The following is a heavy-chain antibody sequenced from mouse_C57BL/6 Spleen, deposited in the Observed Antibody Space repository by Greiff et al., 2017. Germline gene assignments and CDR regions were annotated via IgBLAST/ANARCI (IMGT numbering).Heavy chain of an antibody. J-gene: IGHJ4*01. V-gene: IGHV1-22*01. CDR1: GYTFTDYN. CDR3: ASAYGYDGDYYAMDY. Sequence: VQLQQSGPELVKPGASVKMSCKASGYTFTDYNMHWVKQSHGKSLEWIGYINPNNGGTSYNQKFKGKATLTVNKSSSTAYMELRSLTSEDSAVYYCASAYGYDGDYYAMDYWGQGTSVTVSS. D-gene: IGHD2-2*01. CDR2: INPNNGGT.